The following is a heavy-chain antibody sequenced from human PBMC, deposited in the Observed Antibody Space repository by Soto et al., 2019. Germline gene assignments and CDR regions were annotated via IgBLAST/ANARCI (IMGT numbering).Heavy chain of an antibody. Sequence: GGSLRLSCAASGFTFSSYWMHWFRQAPGKGLVWVSRINSDGSSTSYADSVKGRFTISRDNAKNTLYLQMNSLRAEDTAVYYCAIGGDTAMVAPFDYWGQGTLVTVSS. CDR2: INSDGSST. J-gene: IGHJ4*02. V-gene: IGHV3-74*01. CDR1: GFTFSSYW. D-gene: IGHD5-18*01. CDR3: AIGGDTAMVAPFDY.